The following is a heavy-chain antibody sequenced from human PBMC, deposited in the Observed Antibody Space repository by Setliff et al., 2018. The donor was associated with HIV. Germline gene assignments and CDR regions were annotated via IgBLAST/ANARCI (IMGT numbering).Heavy chain of an antibody. V-gene: IGHV5-51*01. CDR2: IYPGDSDT. J-gene: IGHJ5*02. CDR3: ARSNRGYDSRGFYRENWFDP. D-gene: IGHD3-22*01. CDR1: GYRFTSYW. Sequence: GESLKISCKASGYRFTSYWIAWVRQVPGKGLEWMGIIYPGDSDTRYSPSFQGQVTISVDKSLDSAYLQWNTLKASDTAMYYCARSNRGYDSRGFYRENWFDPWGQGTQVTVSS.